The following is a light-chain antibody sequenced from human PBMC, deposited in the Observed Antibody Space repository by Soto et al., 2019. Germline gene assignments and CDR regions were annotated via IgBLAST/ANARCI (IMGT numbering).Light chain of an antibody. CDR1: QSINTH. CDR3: QQYHHWRPKGN. V-gene: IGKV3-15*01. J-gene: IGKJ3*01. CDR2: GAS. Sequence: DIVMTQSPATLSVSPGERATLSCRASQSINTHLAWYQQKPGQAPRLLIYGASTRATVIPARFSGSGSGTEFTITVSGLPADIFAVYSWQQYHHWRPKGNFGPGARVDI.